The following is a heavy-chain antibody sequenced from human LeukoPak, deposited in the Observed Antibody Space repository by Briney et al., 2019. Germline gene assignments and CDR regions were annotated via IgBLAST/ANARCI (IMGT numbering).Heavy chain of an antibody. CDR1: GFTFSSYA. D-gene: IGHD3-3*01. CDR3: AKNFLSGYDFWSGYFADY. V-gene: IGHV3-23*01. Sequence: PGGSLRLSCAASGFTFSSYAMSWVCQAPGKGLEWVSAISGSGGSTYYADSVKGRFTISRDNSKNTLYLQMNSLRAEDTAVCYCAKNFLSGYDFWSGYFADYWGQGTLVTVSS. J-gene: IGHJ4*02. CDR2: ISGSGGST.